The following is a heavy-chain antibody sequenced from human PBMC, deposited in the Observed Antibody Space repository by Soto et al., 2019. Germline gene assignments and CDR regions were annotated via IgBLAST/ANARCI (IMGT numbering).Heavy chain of an antibody. CDR3: ASYSGSYSEVWWFDP. D-gene: IGHD1-26*01. CDR1: GGSISSGDYY. CDR2: IYYSGST. J-gene: IGHJ5*02. V-gene: IGHV4-30-4*01. Sequence: SLTCTVSGGSISSGDYYWSWIRQPPGKGLEWIGYIYYSGSTYYNPSLKSRVTISVDTSKNQFSLKLSSVTAADTAVYYCASYSGSYSEVWWFDPWGQGTLVTVSS.